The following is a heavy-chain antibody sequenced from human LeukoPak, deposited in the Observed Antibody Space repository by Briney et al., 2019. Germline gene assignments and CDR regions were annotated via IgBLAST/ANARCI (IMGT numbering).Heavy chain of an antibody. Sequence: ASVKVSCKASGYTFTSYGISWVRQAPGQGLEWMGWISAYNGNTNYAQKLQGRVTMTTDTSTSTAYMELRSLRSDDTAVYYCARDVAVARYFDWAQGYFDYWGQGTLVTVSS. CDR1: GYTFTSYG. CDR3: ARDVAVARYFDWAQGYFDY. CDR2: ISAYNGNT. V-gene: IGHV1-18*01. D-gene: IGHD3-9*01. J-gene: IGHJ4*02.